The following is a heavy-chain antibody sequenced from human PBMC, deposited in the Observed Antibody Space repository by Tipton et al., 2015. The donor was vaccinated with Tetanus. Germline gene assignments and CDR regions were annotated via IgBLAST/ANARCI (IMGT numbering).Heavy chain of an antibody. Sequence: TLSLTCAVYVGPFSGYYWSWIRQPPGKGLEWIGEINHSGGTNYNPSLKSRVTISIDTSKNQFSLKLNSVTAADTAVYYCARAGQRSTSWHYWFDPWGQGTLVTVSS. CDR3: ARAGQRSTSWHYWFDP. CDR1: VGPFSGYY. J-gene: IGHJ5*02. CDR2: INHSGGT. V-gene: IGHV4-34*01. D-gene: IGHD2-2*01.